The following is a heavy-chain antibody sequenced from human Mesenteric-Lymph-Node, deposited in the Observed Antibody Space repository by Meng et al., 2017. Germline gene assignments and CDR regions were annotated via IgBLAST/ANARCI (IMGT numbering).Heavy chain of an antibody. J-gene: IGHJ4*02. Sequence: EVQLVEIGGGLIQPGGSLRLSCAPSGFSVSNNYMSWVRQAPGKGLEWVSAISGSGGSTYYADSVKGRFTISRDNSKNTLYLQMNSLRAEDTAVYYCARWIQLWFFDYWGQGTLVTVSS. CDR3: ARWIQLWFFDY. CDR2: SGSGGST. CDR1: GFSVSNNY. D-gene: IGHD5-18*01. V-gene: IGHV3-53*02.